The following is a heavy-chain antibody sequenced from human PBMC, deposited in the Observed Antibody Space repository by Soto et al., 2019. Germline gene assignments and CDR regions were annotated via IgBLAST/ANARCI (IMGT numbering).Heavy chain of an antibody. J-gene: IGHJ6*02. Sequence: ASVKVSCKASGYTFTGYYMHWVRQAPGQGLEWMGIINPSGGSTSYAQKFQGRVTMTRDTSTSTVYMELSSLRSEDTAVYYCASCSGGSCANYYYYGMDVWGQGTTVTVSS. CDR3: ASCSGGSCANYYYYGMDV. CDR1: GYTFTGYY. D-gene: IGHD2-15*01. CDR2: INPSGGST. V-gene: IGHV1-46*03.